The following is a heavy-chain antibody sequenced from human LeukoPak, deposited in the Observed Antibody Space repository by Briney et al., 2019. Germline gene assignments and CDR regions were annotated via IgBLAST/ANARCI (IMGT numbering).Heavy chain of an antibody. J-gene: IGHJ5*02. Sequence: GASVKVSCKASGYTFTSYGISWVRQAPGQGLEWMGWISAYNGNTNYSQKLQGRVTMTTDTSTSTAYMELRSVRSDDTAVYYCARDSPIAAAGTARFYWFDPWGQGTLVTVSS. V-gene: IGHV1-18*01. D-gene: IGHD6-13*01. CDR3: ARDSPIAAAGTARFYWFDP. CDR2: ISAYNGNT. CDR1: GYTFTSYG.